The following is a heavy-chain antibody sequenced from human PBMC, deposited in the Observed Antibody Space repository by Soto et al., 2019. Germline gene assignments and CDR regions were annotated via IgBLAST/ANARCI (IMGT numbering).Heavy chain of an antibody. D-gene: IGHD3-10*01. CDR1: GFTFSSYG. Sequence: GGSLRLSCAASGFTFSSYGMHWVRQAPGKGLEWVAVISYDGSNKYYADSVKGRFTISRDNSKNTLYLQMNSLRAGDTAVYYCAKAYITMVRGVIMRAGYYYGMDVWGQGTTVTVS. CDR2: ISYDGSNK. CDR3: AKAYITMVRGVIMRAGYYYGMDV. J-gene: IGHJ6*02. V-gene: IGHV3-30*18.